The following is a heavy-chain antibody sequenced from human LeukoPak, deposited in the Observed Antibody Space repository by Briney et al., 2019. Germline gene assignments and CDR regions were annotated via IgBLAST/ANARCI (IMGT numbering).Heavy chain of an antibody. J-gene: IGHJ4*02. Sequence: GGSLRLSCAASGFTFSSNAMSWARQAPGKGLEWVSAISGSGDNTYYADSVKGRFTISRDNSKNTLYLQMNSLRAEDTAVYYCANARAAADYWGQGTLVTVSS. CDR2: ISGSGDNT. CDR3: ANARAAADY. D-gene: IGHD6-13*01. CDR1: GFTFSSNA. V-gene: IGHV3-23*01.